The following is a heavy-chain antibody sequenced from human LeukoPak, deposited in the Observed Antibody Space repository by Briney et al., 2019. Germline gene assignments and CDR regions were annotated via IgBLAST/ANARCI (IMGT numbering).Heavy chain of an antibody. J-gene: IGHJ6*03. CDR3: ARQAYGYYYYMDV. CDR1: GGSISSSSYY. Sequence: PSETLSLTCTVSGGSISSSSYYWGWIRQPPGKGLEWIGSIYYSGSTYYNPSLKSRVTISVDTSKNQFSLKLSSVTAADTAVYYCARQAYGYYYYMDVWGKGTTVTVSS. CDR2: IYYSGST. V-gene: IGHV4-39*01. D-gene: IGHD4-17*01.